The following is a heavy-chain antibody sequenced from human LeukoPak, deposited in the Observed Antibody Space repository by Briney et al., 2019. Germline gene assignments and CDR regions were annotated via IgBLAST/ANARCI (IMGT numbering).Heavy chain of an antibody. CDR2: ISYDGSNK. CDR1: GFTFSSYA. CDR3: ARERISGYRYGMDV. D-gene: IGHD5-12*01. Sequence: PGRSLRLSCAASGFTFSSYAMHWVRQAPGKGLEWVAVISYDGSNKYYADSVKGRFTISRDNSKNTLYLQMNSLRAEDTAVYYCARERISGYRYGMDVWGQGTTVTVSS. V-gene: IGHV3-30-3*01. J-gene: IGHJ6*02.